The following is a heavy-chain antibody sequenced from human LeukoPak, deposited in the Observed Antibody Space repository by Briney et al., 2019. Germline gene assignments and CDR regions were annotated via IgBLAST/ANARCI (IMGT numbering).Heavy chain of an antibody. CDR3: ARTETPGIDGFDI. CDR2: VYPGDSDS. V-gene: IGHV5-51*01. Sequence: GESLKISCKHSGYSFTNYWIAWVRQMPGKGLEWMGIVYPGDSDSGYSPSFQGQVAISVDKSINTAYLQWSSLKASDTAIYYCARTETPGIDGFDIWGQGTMVTVSS. CDR1: GYSFTNYW. J-gene: IGHJ3*02.